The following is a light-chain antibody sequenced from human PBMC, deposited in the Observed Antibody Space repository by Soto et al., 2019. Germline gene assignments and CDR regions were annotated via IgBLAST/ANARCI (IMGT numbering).Light chain of an antibody. J-gene: IGLJ2*01. V-gene: IGLV2-14*01. Sequence: QSALTQTASVSGSPGQSITISCTGTSSDVGGYRYVSWYQQHPGKVPKLIIYDVSNQPSGISDRFSGSKSANTASLTISGLQAEDEADYYGSSYTSTSAYVVFGGGTKLTVL. CDR3: SSYTSTSAYVV. CDR2: DVS. CDR1: SSDVGGYRY.